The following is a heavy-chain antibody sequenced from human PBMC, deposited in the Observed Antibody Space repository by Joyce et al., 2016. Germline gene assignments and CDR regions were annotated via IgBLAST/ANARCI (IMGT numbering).Heavy chain of an antibody. CDR1: GFTFSDYW. V-gene: IGHV3-7*01. J-gene: IGHJ4*02. CDR3: ARDVRFGYFDY. Sequence: CAASGFTFSDYWIDWVRQAPGKGLEWVATIRQDGSETYYVDSVEGRFTISRDNAKNSLYLQMNSLTADDTAVYYCARDVRFGYFDYWGQGTLVLVSS. CDR2: IRQDGSET. D-gene: IGHD3-16*01.